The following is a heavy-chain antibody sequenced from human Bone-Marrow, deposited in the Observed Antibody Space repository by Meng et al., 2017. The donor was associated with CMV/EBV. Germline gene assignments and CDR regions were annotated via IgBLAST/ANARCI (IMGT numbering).Heavy chain of an antibody. J-gene: IGHJ6*02. V-gene: IGHV4-39*07. CDR1: GGSISSSDYY. CDR2: IYYSGST. D-gene: IGHD3-3*01. CDR3: ARGAAMYYDFWSGYYRTEGMDV. Sequence: GSLRLSCTVSGGSISSSDYYWGWIRQPPGKGLEWIGSIYYSGSTYYNPSLKSRVTISIDTSKNQFSLNLSSVTAADTAVYYCARGAAMYYDFWSGYYRTEGMDVWGQGTTVTVSS.